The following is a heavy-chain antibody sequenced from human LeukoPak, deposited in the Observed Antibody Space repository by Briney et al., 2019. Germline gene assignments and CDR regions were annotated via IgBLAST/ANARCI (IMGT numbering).Heavy chain of an antibody. Sequence: GGSLRLSCAASGFSFSSYSMNWLRQAPGKGLEWVGRIKSKTDGGTTDYAAPVKGRFTISRDDSKNTLYLQMNSLKTEDTAVYYCTTDSLEYSGYDVFDYWGQGTLVTVSS. J-gene: IGHJ4*02. CDR1: GFSFSSYS. D-gene: IGHD5-12*01. V-gene: IGHV3-15*01. CDR2: IKSKTDGGTT. CDR3: TTDSLEYSGYDVFDY.